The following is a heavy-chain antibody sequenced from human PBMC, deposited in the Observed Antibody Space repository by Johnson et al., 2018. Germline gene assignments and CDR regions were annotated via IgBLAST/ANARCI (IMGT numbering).Heavy chain of an antibody. CDR2: ISSSSSYI. J-gene: IGHJ1*01. V-gene: IGHV3-21*01. CDR3: ARAQAVQH. CDR1: GFIFDDHA. Sequence: VQLVESGGGLVQPGRSLRLSCAASGFIFDDHAMHWVRQAPGKGLEWVSSISSSSSYIYYADSVKGRVTISRDNAKNSLYLQMNSRRAEDTAVYDCARAQAVQHWGQGTLVTVSS.